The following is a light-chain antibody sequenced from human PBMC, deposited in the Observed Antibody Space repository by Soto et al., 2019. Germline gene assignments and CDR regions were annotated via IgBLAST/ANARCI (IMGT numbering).Light chain of an antibody. J-gene: IGLJ2*01. V-gene: IGLV2-14*01. Sequence: QSALTQPASVSGSPGQSATISCTGPSSDVSWYQHLPGKAPKLTISEITHRASGVSTRFSGSKSGNTASLTISGLQADDEAVYYCSSYAPSDTLVVFGGGTKLTVL. CDR1: SSD. CDR3: SSYAPSDTLVV. CDR2: EIT.